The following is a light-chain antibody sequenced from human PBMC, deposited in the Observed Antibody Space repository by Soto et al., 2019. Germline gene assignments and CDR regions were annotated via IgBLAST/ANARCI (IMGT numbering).Light chain of an antibody. Sequence: IGLSQSQGTLYLSQGGRATLSCHASQSVSRNYVAWYQQRPGQAPRLLIYGASTRATGIPARFNGSGSGTEFTLTISSLQSEDFAVYYCQQYNNWPPTFGQGTRLEIK. J-gene: IGKJ5*01. CDR3: QQYNNWPPT. CDR2: GAS. CDR1: QSVSRN. V-gene: IGKV3D-15*01.